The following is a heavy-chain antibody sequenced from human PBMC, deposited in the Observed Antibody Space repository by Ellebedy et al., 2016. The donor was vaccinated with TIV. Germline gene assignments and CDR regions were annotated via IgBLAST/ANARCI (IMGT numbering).Heavy chain of an antibody. CDR1: GGSISSGGYY. CDR3: ARDYYDSSGRPGWYFDL. J-gene: IGHJ2*01. V-gene: IGHV4-31*03. D-gene: IGHD3-22*01. Sequence: SETLSLXXTVSGGSISSGGYYWSWIRQHPGKGLEWIGYIYYSGSTYYNPSLKSRVTISVDTSKNQFSLKLSSVTAADTAVYHRARDYYDSSGRPGWYFDLWGRGTLVTVSS. CDR2: IYYSGST.